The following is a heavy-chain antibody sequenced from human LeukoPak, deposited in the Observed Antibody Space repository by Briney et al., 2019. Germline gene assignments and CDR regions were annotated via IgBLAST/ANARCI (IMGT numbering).Heavy chain of an antibody. J-gene: IGHJ4*02. CDR3: ARGGPADY. CDR2: ISWNSGSI. CDR1: GFTFDDYA. V-gene: IGHV3-9*01. D-gene: IGHD3-16*01. Sequence: PGGSLRLSCAASGFTFDDYAMHWVRQAPGKGLEWVSGISWNSGSIGYADSVKGRFTISRDNAKNSLYLQMNSLRAEDTAVYYCARGGPADYWGQGTLVTVSS.